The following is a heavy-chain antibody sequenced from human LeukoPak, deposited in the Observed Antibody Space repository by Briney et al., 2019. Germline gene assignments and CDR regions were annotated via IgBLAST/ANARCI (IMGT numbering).Heavy chain of an antibody. Sequence: PGGSLRLSCAGAGFTVSSTYMSWVRQAPGKGLEWVSVIYSGGNIYYIDSVKGRFTISRDTSKNTLYLQMNSLRAEDTAVYYCASRHCSGGGCYFAGADPFDYWGQGTLVTVSS. V-gene: IGHV3-53*01. D-gene: IGHD2-15*01. CDR2: IYSGGNI. CDR1: GFTVSSTY. J-gene: IGHJ4*02. CDR3: ASRHCSGGGCYFAGADPFDY.